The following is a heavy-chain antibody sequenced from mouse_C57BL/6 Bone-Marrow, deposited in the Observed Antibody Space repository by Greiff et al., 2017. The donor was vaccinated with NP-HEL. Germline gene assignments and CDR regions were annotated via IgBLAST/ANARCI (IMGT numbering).Heavy chain of an antibody. D-gene: IGHD1-1*01. V-gene: IGHV1-76*01. Sequence: QVQLQQSGAELVRPGASVKLSCKASGYTFTDYYINWVKQRPGQGLEWIARIYPGSGNTYYNEKFKGKATLTAEISSSTAYMQLSSLTSEDSAVYFCATYYYGSPWFAYWGQGTLVTVSA. J-gene: IGHJ3*01. CDR1: GYTFTDYY. CDR2: IYPGSGNT. CDR3: ATYYYGSPWFAY.